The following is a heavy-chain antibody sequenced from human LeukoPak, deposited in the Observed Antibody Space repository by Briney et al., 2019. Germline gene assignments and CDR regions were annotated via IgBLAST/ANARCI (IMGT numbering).Heavy chain of an antibody. V-gene: IGHV3-30*01. D-gene: IGHD2-2*01. Sequence: GGSLRLSCAASGFTFSSYAMLWVRQAPGKGLEWVAVISYDGSNKYYADSVKGRFTISRDNSKDTLYLQMNSLRAEDTAVYYCARGIVVVPAASFDYLGQGTLVTVSS. J-gene: IGHJ4*02. CDR1: GFTFSSYA. CDR2: ISYDGSNK. CDR3: ARGIVVVPAASFDY.